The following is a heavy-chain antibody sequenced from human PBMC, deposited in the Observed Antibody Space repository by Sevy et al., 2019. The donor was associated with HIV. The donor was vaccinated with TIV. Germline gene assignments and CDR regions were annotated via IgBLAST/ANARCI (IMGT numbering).Heavy chain of an antibody. CDR3: CYSYGYWFDP. J-gene: IGHJ5*02. V-gene: IGHV1-2*02. Sequence: ASVKVSCKASGYTFTGYYMHWVRQAPGQGLEWMGGINPNSGGTNYAQKFQGRVTMTRDTSISTAYMELSRRRSDDTAVYYCCYSYGYWFDPWGQGTLVTVSS. CDR2: INPNSGGT. CDR1: GYTFTGYY. D-gene: IGHD5-18*01.